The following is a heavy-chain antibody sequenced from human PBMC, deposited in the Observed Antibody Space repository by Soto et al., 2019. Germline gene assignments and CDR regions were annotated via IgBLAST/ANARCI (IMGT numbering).Heavy chain of an antibody. V-gene: IGHV4-31*03. Sequence: LSLTCTVSGGSISSGGYYWSWIRQHPGKGLEWIGYIYYSGSTYYNPSLKSRVTISVDTSKNQFSLKLSSVTAADTAVYYCARGGVGRVVVATYYYYGMDVWGQGTTVTVSS. CDR2: IYYSGST. D-gene: IGHD2-15*01. J-gene: IGHJ6*02. CDR1: GGSISSGGYY. CDR3: ARGGVGRVVVATYYYYGMDV.